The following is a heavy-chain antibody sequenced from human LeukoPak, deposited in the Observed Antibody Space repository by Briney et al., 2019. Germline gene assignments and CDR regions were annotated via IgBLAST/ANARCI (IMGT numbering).Heavy chain of an antibody. Sequence: GGSLRLSCAASGFTVSSNFMSWVRQAPGKGLEWVSVIYSNGGRTTYADSVKGRFTISRDNAKNSLYLQVNSLRAEDTAVYYCARGSRFGVVGRDAFDIWGQGTVVTVSS. D-gene: IGHD3-3*01. CDR1: GFTVSSNF. CDR3: ARGSRFGVVGRDAFDI. J-gene: IGHJ3*02. CDR2: IYSNGGRT. V-gene: IGHV3-66*01.